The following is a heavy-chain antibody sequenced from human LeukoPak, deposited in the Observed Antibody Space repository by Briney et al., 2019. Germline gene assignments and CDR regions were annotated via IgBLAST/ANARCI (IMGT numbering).Heavy chain of an antibody. V-gene: IGHV3-49*03. Sequence: HPGGSLRLSCLASGLTFGGYAMSWFRQAPGKGLEWVGFIRSKTYGGTTEYAASVKGRFSISRDDSKSIAYLQMDSLKTEDTAVYYCTRDAKAMVLGYWGQGTLVTVSS. J-gene: IGHJ4*02. CDR3: TRDAKAMVLGY. D-gene: IGHD5-18*01. CDR1: GLTFGGYA. CDR2: IRSKTYGGTT.